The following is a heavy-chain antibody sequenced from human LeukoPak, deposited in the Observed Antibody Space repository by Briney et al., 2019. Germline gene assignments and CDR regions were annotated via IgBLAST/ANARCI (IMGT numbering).Heavy chain of an antibody. CDR2: INHSGST. J-gene: IGHJ6*03. CDR3: ARAPYCSSTSCYNYYYYYMDV. D-gene: IGHD2-2*02. Sequence: SETLSLTCAVYGGSFSGYYWSWICQPPGKGLEWIGEINHSGSTNYNPSLKSRVTISVDTSKNQFSLKLSSVTAADTAVYYCARAPYCSSTSCYNYYYYYMDVWGKGTTVTVSS. V-gene: IGHV4-34*01. CDR1: GGSFSGYY.